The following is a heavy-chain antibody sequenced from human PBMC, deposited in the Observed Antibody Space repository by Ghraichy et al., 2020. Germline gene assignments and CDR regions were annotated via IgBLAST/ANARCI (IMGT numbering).Heavy chain of an antibody. D-gene: IGHD6-13*01. V-gene: IGHV3-48*04. CDR3: ARGYSSSWPYYYYYGMDV. CDR2: ISSSSSTI. Sequence: GESLNISCAASGFTFSSYSMNWVRQAPGKGLEWVSYISSSSSTIYYADSVKGRFTISRDNAKNSLYLQMNSLRAEDTAVYYCARGYSSSWPYYYYYGMDVWGQGTTVTVSS. J-gene: IGHJ6*01. CDR1: GFTFSSYS.